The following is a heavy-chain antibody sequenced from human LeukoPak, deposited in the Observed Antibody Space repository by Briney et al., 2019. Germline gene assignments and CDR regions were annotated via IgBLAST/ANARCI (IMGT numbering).Heavy chain of an antibody. CDR1: GYTFTSYD. CDR2: MNPNSGNT. Sequence: GASVKVSCKASGYTFTSYDINWVRQATGQGREWMGWMNPNSGNTGYAQKFQGRVTKTRNTSISTAYMELSSLRYEDTAVYYCARGLYDFWSGYYYYYYYYMDVWGKGTTVTVSS. CDR3: ARGLYDFWSGYYYYYYYYMDV. V-gene: IGHV1-8*01. D-gene: IGHD3-3*01. J-gene: IGHJ6*03.